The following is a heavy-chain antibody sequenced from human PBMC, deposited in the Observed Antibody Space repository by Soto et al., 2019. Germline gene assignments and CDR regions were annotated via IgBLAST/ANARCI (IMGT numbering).Heavy chain of an antibody. CDR2: IYSDGRT. CDR1: GFIVSSSY. J-gene: IGHJ4*02. V-gene: IGHV3-53*02. D-gene: IGHD6-13*01. Sequence: DVQLVETGGGLIQPGGSLRLYCAASGFIVSSSYMSWVRQAPGKGLEWVSVIYSDGRTYYADFVKGRFTISRDNSKNTLYLQMNSLSAEDTAVYYCARCSGWYGQCYFDCWGQGTLVTVSS. CDR3: ARCSGWYGQCYFDC.